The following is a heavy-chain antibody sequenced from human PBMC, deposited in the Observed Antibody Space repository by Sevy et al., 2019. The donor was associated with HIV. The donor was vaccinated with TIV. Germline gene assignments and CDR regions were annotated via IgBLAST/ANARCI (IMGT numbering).Heavy chain of an antibody. CDR3: ARDRFTYYYDSSGYYGMDV. V-gene: IGHV3-30-3*01. J-gene: IGHJ6*02. Sequence: GGSLRLSCAASGFTFSRYAMHWVRQAPGKGLEWVAVISYDGGNKYFTDSLKGRFTISRDNSKNTLILQMNSLRPEDTAVYYCARDRFTYYYDSSGYYGMDVWGQGTTVTVSS. CDR2: ISYDGGNK. D-gene: IGHD3-22*01. CDR1: GFTFSRYA.